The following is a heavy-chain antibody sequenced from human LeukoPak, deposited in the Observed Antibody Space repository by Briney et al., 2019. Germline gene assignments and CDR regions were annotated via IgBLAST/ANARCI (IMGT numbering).Heavy chain of an antibody. V-gene: IGHV4-4*07. J-gene: IGHJ5*02. CDR1: GGSISSYY. CDR3: ARDRGYCNGGSCYGWFDP. D-gene: IGHD2-15*01. CDR2: IYSSGNT. Sequence: PSETLSLTCTVSGGSISSYYWNWIRQPAGKGLEWIGRIYSSGNTNYNASLKSRVTMSVDTSKNQFSLKLTSLTAADTDVYYCARDRGYCNGGSCYGWFDPWGQGTLVTVSS.